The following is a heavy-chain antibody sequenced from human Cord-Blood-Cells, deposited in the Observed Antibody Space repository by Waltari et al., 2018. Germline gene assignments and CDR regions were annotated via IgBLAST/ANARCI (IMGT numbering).Heavy chain of an antibody. J-gene: IGHJ5*02. CDR1: GGTFSSYA. CDR3: ARRSLTLNWFDP. Sequence: QVQLVQSGAEVKKPGSSVKGSRKASGGTFSSYATIWVRQAPGQGLEWMGGIIPIFGTANYAQKFQGRVTITADESTSTAYMELSSLRSEDTAVYYCARRSLTLNWFDPWGQGTLVTVSS. CDR2: IIPIFGTA. D-gene: IGHD1-26*01. V-gene: IGHV1-69*01.